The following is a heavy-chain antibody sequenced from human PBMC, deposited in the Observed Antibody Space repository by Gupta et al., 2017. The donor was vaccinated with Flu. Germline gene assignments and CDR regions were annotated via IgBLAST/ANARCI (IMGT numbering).Heavy chain of an antibody. D-gene: IGHD4-17*01. CDR1: GFTFSSYD. CDR3: ARSPTVTSRGWYFDL. CDR2: IGTAGDT. Sequence: EVQLVESGGGLVQPGGSLRLSCAASGFTFSSYDMHWVRQATGKGLEWVSAIGTAGDTYYPGSVKGRFTISRENAKNSLYLQMNSLRAGDTAVYYCARSPTVTSRGWYFDLWGRGTLVTVSS. V-gene: IGHV3-13*04. J-gene: IGHJ2*01.